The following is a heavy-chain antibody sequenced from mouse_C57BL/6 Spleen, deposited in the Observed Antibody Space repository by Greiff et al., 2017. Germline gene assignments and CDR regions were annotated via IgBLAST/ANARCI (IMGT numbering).Heavy chain of an antibody. CDR2: INPSTGGT. Sequence: VQLQQSGPELVKPGASVKISCKASGYSFTGYYMNWVKQSPEKSLERIGEINPSTGGTTYNQKFKAKATLTVDKSSSTAYMQLKSLTSEDSAVYYCARRWDVGYYAMDYWGQGTSVTVSS. D-gene: IGHD4-1*01. J-gene: IGHJ4*01. CDR1: GYSFTGYY. CDR3: ARRWDVGYYAMDY. V-gene: IGHV1-42*01.